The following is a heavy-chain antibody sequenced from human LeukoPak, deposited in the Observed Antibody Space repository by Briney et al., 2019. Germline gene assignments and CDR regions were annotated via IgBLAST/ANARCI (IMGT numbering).Heavy chain of an antibody. CDR3: ERGGMVSSYAN. CDR1: GGSFSGYY. D-gene: IGHD3-16*01. Sequence: SETLSLTCAVYGGSFSGYYWSWLRQPPGKGLEWIGEINHSGSTNYNPSLKSRVTISVDTTKNQFSLKLSSVTAADTDVYDRERGGMVSSYANWGQGTMVTVSS. CDR2: INHSGST. V-gene: IGHV4-34*01. J-gene: IGHJ4*02.